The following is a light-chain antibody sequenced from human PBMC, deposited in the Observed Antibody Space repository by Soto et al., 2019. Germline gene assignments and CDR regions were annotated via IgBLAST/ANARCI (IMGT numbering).Light chain of an antibody. J-gene: IGKJ4*01. CDR3: QQYGSSPLT. CDR2: GAS. V-gene: IGKV3-20*01. CDR1: QSVSSSY. Sequence: EIVLTQSPGTLSLSPGERATLSCRASQSVSSSYLAWYQQKPGQAPRLLIYGASSRATGIPDRFSVSGSGTAFTLTISRLEPEDFAVYYCQQYGSSPLTFGGGTKVEIK.